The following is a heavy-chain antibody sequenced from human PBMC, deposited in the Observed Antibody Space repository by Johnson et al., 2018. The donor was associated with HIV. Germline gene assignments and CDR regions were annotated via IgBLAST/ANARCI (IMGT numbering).Heavy chain of an antibody. J-gene: IGHJ3*02. D-gene: IGHD6-6*01. CDR2: ISYDGISE. CDR1: GFSFSSYA. CDR3: ARDRTLWQLVRPGGAFDI. V-gene: IGHV3-30*04. Sequence: QVQLVESGGGVVQPGRSLRLSCAASGFSFSSYAMHWVRQAPGKGLEWVTVISYDGISEYYADSVKGRFTISRDNAKNSLYLQMNSLRAEDTAVYYCARDRTLWQLVRPGGAFDIWGQGTMVTVSS.